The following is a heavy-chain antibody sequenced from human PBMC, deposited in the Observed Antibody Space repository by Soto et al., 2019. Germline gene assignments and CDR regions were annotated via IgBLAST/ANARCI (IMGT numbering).Heavy chain of an antibody. J-gene: IGHJ6*02. D-gene: IGHD6-19*01. CDR1: GYTFTSYG. V-gene: IGHV1-18*04. Sequence: QVQLVQSGAEVKKPGASVKVSFKASGYTFTSYGISWVRQAPGQGLEWMGWISAYNGNTNYAQKLQGRVTMPTDTSTSTAYMELQSLRSDDPAVYYCAGEPLRKQWLPPHVWGQGTTVTVSS. CDR2: ISAYNGNT. CDR3: AGEPLRKQWLPPHV.